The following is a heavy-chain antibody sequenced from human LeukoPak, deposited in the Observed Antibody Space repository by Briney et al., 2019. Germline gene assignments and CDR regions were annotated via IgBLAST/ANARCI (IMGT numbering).Heavy chain of an antibody. V-gene: IGHV4-34*01. CDR1: GGSFSAYY. CDR3: ARYCSSTSCYDAFDI. Sequence: SETLSLTCAVYGGSFSAYYWSWIRQPPGKGLEWIGEINHSGTTYFNPSLKSRVTISVDTPKKQFSLRLNSVSAADTAVYYCARYCSSTSCYDAFDIWGQGTMVTVSS. J-gene: IGHJ3*02. CDR2: INHSGTT. D-gene: IGHD2-2*01.